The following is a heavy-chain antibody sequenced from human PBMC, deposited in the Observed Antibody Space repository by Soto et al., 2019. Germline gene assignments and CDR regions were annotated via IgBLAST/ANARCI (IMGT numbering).Heavy chain of an antibody. CDR3: ATRVAGTNRYYYYGMDV. D-gene: IGHD1-1*01. J-gene: IGHJ6*02. V-gene: IGHV1-24*01. CDR2: FDPEDGET. CDR1: GYTLTELS. Sequence: ASVKVSCKVSGYTLTELSMHWVRQAPGKGLEWMGGFDPEDGETIYAQKFQGRVTMTEDTSTDTAYMELSSLRSEDTAVYYCATRVAGTNRYYYYGMDVWGQGTTVTVSS.